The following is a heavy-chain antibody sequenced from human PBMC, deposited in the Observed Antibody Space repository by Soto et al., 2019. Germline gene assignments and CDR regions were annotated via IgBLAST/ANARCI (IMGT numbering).Heavy chain of an antibody. V-gene: IGHV1-69*08. Sequence: QVQLVQSGAEVKKPGSSVKVSCKASGGTFSSYTISWVRQAPGQGLEWMGRIIPILGIANYAQKFQGRVTITADKSTSTAYMELSSLRSEDTAVYYCARDPLDIVATAGHFDYWGQGTLVTVSS. CDR2: IIPILGIA. CDR3: ARDPLDIVATAGHFDY. D-gene: IGHD5-12*01. J-gene: IGHJ4*02. CDR1: GGTFSSYT.